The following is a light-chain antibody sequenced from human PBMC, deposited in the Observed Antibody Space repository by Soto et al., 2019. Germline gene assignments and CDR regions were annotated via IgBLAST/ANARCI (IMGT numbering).Light chain of an antibody. V-gene: IGKV1-39*01. CDR3: QQYGSKIT. CDR2: AAS. J-gene: IGKJ5*01. CDR1: QSISNH. Sequence: IQMTQSPSSLSASVGDRVTITCRASQSISNHLNWYQQKPGKAPKLLIFAASSLQSGVPSRFSGSRSGPDFTLTISRLEPEDFAVYYCQQYGSKITFGQGTRLEIK.